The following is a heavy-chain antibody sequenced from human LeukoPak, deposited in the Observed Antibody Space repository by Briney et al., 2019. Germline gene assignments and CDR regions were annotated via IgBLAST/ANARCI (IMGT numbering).Heavy chain of an antibody. CDR1: GYTFTSYD. CDR2: MNPNSGNT. V-gene: IGHV1-8*02. J-gene: IGHJ4*02. D-gene: IGHD3-22*01. Sequence: ASVKVSCKASGYTFTSYDINWVRQATGQGLEWMGWMNPNSGNTGYAQKFQGRVTITRNTSISTVYMELSSLRSEDTAMYWCARGYYDSSGYDPGLGYWGQGTLVTVSS. CDR3: ARGYYDSSGYDPGLGY.